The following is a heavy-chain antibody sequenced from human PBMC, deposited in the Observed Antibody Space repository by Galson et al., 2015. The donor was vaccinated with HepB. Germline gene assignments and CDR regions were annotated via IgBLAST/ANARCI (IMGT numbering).Heavy chain of an antibody. V-gene: IGHV3-23*01. Sequence: SLRLSCAGSGFIFRHHAMAWIRQAPGKGLEWVSGINGRGSTRSYSDAAKGRFSISSDNSKDTVFFQMDNLRAEDTAVYYCVKEGSWFGGDWFDPWGQGALVTVS. CDR3: VKEGSWFGGDWFDP. D-gene: IGHD3-16*01. J-gene: IGHJ5*02. CDR1: GFIFRHHA. CDR2: INGRGSTR.